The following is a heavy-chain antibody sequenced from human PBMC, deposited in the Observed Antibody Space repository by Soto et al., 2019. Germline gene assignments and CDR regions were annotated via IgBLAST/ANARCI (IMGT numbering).Heavy chain of an antibody. CDR3: ARAVLGYCTNGVCYNPYYYYYGMDV. CDR1: GYTFTSYG. J-gene: IGHJ6*02. D-gene: IGHD2-8*01. CDR2: ISAYNGNT. Sequence: ASVKVSCKASGYTFTSYGISWVRQAPGQGLEWMGWISAYNGNTNYAQKLQGRVTMTTDTSTSTAYMELRSLRSDDTAVYYCARAVLGYCTNGVCYNPYYYYYGMDVWGQGTTVTISS. V-gene: IGHV1-18*04.